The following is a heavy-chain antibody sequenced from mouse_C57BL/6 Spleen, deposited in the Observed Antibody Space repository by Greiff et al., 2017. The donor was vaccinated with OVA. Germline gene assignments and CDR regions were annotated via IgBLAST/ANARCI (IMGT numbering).Heavy chain of an antibody. D-gene: IGHD2-5*01. CDR1: GYSITSGYY. Sequence: VQLKESGPGLVKPSQSLSLTCSVTGYSITSGYYWNWIRQFPGNKLEWMGYISYDGSNNYNPSLKNRISITRDTSKNQFFLKLNSVTTEDTATYYCASYSNYEDAMDYWGQGTSVTVSS. J-gene: IGHJ4*01. CDR3: ASYSNYEDAMDY. CDR2: ISYDGSN. V-gene: IGHV3-6*01.